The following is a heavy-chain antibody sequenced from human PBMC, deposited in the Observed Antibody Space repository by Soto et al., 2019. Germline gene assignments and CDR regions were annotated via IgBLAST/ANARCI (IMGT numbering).Heavy chain of an antibody. CDR3: ARVKRPAGYIDL. J-gene: IGHJ2*01. V-gene: IGHV3-11*06. CDR1: KFTFSDYY. CDR2: ISSGGSYT. Sequence: QVQLVESGGGLVKPGGSLRLSCGASKFTFSDYYMSWIRQAPGKGLEWVSYISSGGSYTNYADSVKGRFTISRDNAKNSLYLQMNSLRDEDTAVFYCARVKRPAGYIDLWGRGTLVTVSS.